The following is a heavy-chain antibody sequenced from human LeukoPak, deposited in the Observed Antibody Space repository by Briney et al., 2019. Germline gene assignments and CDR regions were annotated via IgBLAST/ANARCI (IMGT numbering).Heavy chain of an antibody. Sequence: GRSLRLSCAASGFTFSSYGMHWVRQAPGKGLEWVAVISYDGSNKYYADSVKGRFTISRDNSKNTLYLQMNSLRAEDTAVYYCAHDESEGGWFDPWGQGTLVTVSS. CDR1: GFTFSSYG. V-gene: IGHV3-30*18. D-gene: IGHD3-16*01. CDR2: ISYDGSNK. J-gene: IGHJ5*02. CDR3: AHDESEGGWFDP.